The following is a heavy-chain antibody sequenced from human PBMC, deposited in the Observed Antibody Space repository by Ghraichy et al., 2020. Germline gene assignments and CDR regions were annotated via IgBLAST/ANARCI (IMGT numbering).Heavy chain of an antibody. V-gene: IGHV1-24*01. CDR2: FDPEDGET. D-gene: IGHD6-19*01. CDR3: ATYWLEFGVAVAGTPDNWFDP. J-gene: IGHJ5*02. CDR1: GYTLTELS. Sequence: ASVKVSCKVSGYTLTELSMHWVRQAPGKGLEWMGGFDPEDGETIYAQKFQGRVTMTEDTSTDTAYMELSSLRSEDTAVYYCATYWLEFGVAVAGTPDNWFDPWGQGTLVTVSS.